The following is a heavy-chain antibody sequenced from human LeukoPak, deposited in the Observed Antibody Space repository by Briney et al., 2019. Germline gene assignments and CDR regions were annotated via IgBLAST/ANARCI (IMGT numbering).Heavy chain of an antibody. J-gene: IGHJ4*02. CDR3: ARPGVRDILTGSFVY. Sequence: ASVKVSCKASGYTFTSYYMHWVRQAPGQGLEWMGIINPSGGSTRYAQKFQGRVTMTRDTSTSTVYMELSSLRSEDTAVYYCARPGVRDILTGSFVYWGQGTLVTVSS. CDR2: INPSGGST. D-gene: IGHD3-9*01. V-gene: IGHV1-46*01. CDR1: GYTFTSYY.